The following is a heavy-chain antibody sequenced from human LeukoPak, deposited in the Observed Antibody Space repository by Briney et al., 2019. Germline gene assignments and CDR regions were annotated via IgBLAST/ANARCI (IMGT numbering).Heavy chain of an antibody. CDR3: ARDRSAKYYYDSSGYYDAFDI. V-gene: IGHV3-48*02. J-gene: IGHJ3*02. D-gene: IGHD3-22*01. CDR2: ISSSSSTI. CDR1: GFTFSSYA. Sequence: GGSLRLSCAASGFTFSSYAMSWVRQAPGKGLEWVSAISSSSSTIYYADSVKGRFTISRDNAKNSLYLQMNSLRDEDTAVYYCARDRSAKYYYDSSGYYDAFDIWGQGTMVTVSS.